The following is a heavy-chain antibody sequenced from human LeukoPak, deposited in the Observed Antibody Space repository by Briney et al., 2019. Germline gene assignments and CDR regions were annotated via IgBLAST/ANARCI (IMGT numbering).Heavy chain of an antibody. J-gene: IGHJ5*01. CDR2: IYYGGGT. Sequence: PSETLSLTCTVSGASIGSYFWSWIRQPPGKGLEWIGYIYYGGGTNYNPSFESRITISVDTSKNRISLNLTSVTASDTAIYYCARERGDYDSDNWFDSWGQETLVTVSS. CDR1: GASIGSYF. D-gene: IGHD4-17*01. CDR3: ARERGDYDSDNWFDS. V-gene: IGHV4-59*01.